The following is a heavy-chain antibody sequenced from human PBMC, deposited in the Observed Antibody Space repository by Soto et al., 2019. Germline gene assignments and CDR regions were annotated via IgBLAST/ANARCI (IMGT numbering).Heavy chain of an antibody. D-gene: IGHD3-3*01. Sequence: SETLSLTCTVSGGSISSYYWSWIRQPPGKGLEWIGYIYYSGSTNYNPSLKSRVTISVDKSKNQFSLKLSSVTAADTAVYYCARQPDFWSGYYTPYYFDYWGQGTLVTVSS. CDR1: GGSISSYY. CDR3: ARQPDFWSGYYTPYYFDY. V-gene: IGHV4-59*08. J-gene: IGHJ4*02. CDR2: IYYSGST.